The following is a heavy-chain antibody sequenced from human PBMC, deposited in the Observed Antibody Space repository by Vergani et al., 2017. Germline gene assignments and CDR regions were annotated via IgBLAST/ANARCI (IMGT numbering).Heavy chain of an antibody. D-gene: IGHD3-16*01. J-gene: IGHJ4*02. Sequence: QVQLVESGGGVVQRGGSLRLSCATSGCTLSNYDMQWIRQGPGKGLEFVAFIQFDGSNQYYADSVKGRFTLSRDFSKNTLYLQMNNLRTDDTATYYCAKHFRGWGIDYWCQGTQVIVSS. CDR2: IQFDGSNQ. V-gene: IGHV3-30*02. CDR3: AKHFRGWGIDY. CDR1: GCTLSNYD.